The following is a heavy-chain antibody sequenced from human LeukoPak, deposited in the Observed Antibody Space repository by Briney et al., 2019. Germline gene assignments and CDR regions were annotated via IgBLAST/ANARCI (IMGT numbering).Heavy chain of an antibody. CDR2: ISDGGVST. CDR1: GFTFSSYA. V-gene: IGHV3-23*01. CDR3: AKQRAFSPVTNFDY. Sequence: PGGSLRLSCAASGFTFSSYAMSWVRQAPGKGLEWVSGISDGGVSTYYADSVKGRFTLSRDYSKNTLYLQMNSLRAEDTAVYYCAKQRAFSPVTNFDYWGQGTLVTVSS. D-gene: IGHD4-17*01. J-gene: IGHJ4*02.